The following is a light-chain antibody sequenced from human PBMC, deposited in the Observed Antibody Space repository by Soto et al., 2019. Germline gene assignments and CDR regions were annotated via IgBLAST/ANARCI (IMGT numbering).Light chain of an antibody. V-gene: IGKV3-11*01. J-gene: IGKJ5*01. CDR1: QSVSSY. CDR2: DAS. CDR3: QQRNNWPIT. Sequence: EIVLTQSPGTLSLSPGERATLSCRASQSVSSYLAWYQQKPGQAPRLLIYDASNRATGIPVRFSGSWSGTDFTLTISSLEPEDFALYYCQQRNNWPITFGQGTRLEIK.